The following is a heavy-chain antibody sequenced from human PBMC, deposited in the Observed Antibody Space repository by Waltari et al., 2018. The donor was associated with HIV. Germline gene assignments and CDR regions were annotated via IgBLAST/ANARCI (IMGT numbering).Heavy chain of an antibody. D-gene: IGHD1-7*01. Sequence: QVQLVQSGAEVKKPGASVKVSCKASGYSFTDSSVHWVRQAPGQGLEWLGRITPNSGGTNYAQKFQGRVTVTRDTSINTVYMEVRRLRSDDTAVYYCARRTTMDFDYWGQGTLVTVS. J-gene: IGHJ4*02. V-gene: IGHV1-2*06. CDR2: ITPNSGGT. CDR3: ARRTTMDFDY. CDR1: GYSFTDSS.